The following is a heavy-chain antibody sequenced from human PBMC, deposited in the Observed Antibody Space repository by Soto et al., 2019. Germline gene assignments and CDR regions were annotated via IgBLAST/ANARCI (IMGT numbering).Heavy chain of an antibody. J-gene: IGHJ4*02. CDR3: ARTQSVFDY. Sequence: PSQTLSLTCAISGDSVSSNSGAWNWIRQSPSRGLEWLGRTYYRSKWYSEYAVSVKGRITINPDTSKNQFSLQLNSVTPEDSAVYYCARTQSVFDYWGQGIMVTVSS. V-gene: IGHV6-1*01. CDR2: TYYRSKWYS. CDR1: GDSVSSNSGA.